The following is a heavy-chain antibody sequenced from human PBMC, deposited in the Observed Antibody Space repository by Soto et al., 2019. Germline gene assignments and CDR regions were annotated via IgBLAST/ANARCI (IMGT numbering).Heavy chain of an antibody. Sequence: SETLSLTCAVYGGSFSGYYWRWIRQPPGKGLEWVGEINHNGSTNYNPSLKSRVTIPLDTSKNQFSMKLSSVTAADTAVYYCARDHYYDSSGSNTGDYFDYWGQGTLVTVSS. D-gene: IGHD3-22*01. CDR2: INHNGST. CDR3: ARDHYYDSSGSNTGDYFDY. V-gene: IGHV4-34*01. CDR1: GGSFSGYY. J-gene: IGHJ4*02.